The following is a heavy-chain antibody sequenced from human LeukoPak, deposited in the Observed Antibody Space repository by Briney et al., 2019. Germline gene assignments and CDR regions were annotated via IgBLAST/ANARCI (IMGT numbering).Heavy chain of an antibody. J-gene: IGHJ4*02. V-gene: IGHV4-59*01. CDR2: IYHSGST. CDR3: ARYSAPVTSIDY. Sequence: QPPGXXXXWIGYIYHSGSTNYNPSLKSRDTISVDTSKNQFSLMLSSVTAADTAVYYCARYSAPVTSIDYWGQGTLVTVSS. D-gene: IGHD2-21*02.